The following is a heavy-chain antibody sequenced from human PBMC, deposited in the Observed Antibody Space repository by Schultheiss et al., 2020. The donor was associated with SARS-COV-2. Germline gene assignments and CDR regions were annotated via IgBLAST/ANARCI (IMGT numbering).Heavy chain of an antibody. J-gene: IGHJ4*02. CDR2: IYYSGST. V-gene: IGHV4-59*01. Sequence: SETLSLTCAVYGGSFSGYYWSWIRQPPGKGLEWIGYIYYSGSTNYNPSLKSRVTISVDTSKNQFSLKLSSVTAADTAVYYCARASGSYPFGFDYWGQGTLVTVSS. CDR3: ARASGSYPFGFDY. CDR1: GGSFSGYY. D-gene: IGHD1-26*01.